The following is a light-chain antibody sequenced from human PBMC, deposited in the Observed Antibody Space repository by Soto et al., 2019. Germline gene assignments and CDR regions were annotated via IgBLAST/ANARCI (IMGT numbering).Light chain of an antibody. CDR3: QQTYNTPRT. J-gene: IGKJ1*01. CDR2: DAS. CDR1: QDISTS. V-gene: IGKV1-39*01. Sequence: DIQMTQSPSSLSASLGDRVTITCQASQDISTSLNWYQQKPGRAPKLLIYDASNLESGVPSRFSGSGSGTDFTLTITSLQPEDFATYYCQQTYNTPRTFGQGTKVDIK.